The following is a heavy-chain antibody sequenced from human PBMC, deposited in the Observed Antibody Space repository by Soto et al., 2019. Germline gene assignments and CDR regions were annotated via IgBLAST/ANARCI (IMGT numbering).Heavy chain of an antibody. CDR3: AKSHSSPPLFDY. Sequence: LRLSCAASGFTFSIYGMHWVRQAPGKGLEWVAVISYDGSNKYYADSVKGRFTIPRDNSKNTLYLQMNSLRAEDTAVYYCAKSHSSPPLFDYWGQGTLVTVSS. D-gene: IGHD6-13*01. CDR1: GFTFSIYG. CDR2: ISYDGSNK. V-gene: IGHV3-30*18. J-gene: IGHJ4*02.